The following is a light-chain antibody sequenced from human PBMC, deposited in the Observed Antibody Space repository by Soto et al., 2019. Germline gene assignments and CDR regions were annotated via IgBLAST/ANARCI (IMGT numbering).Light chain of an antibody. CDR2: EVS. V-gene: IGLV2-23*02. Sequence: QSALTQPASVSGSPGQSITISCTGTSSDVGHYNLVSWYQQHPGKAPKLMIYEVSKRPSGVSNRFSGSKSGNTASLTISGLQAEDEADYYCCSYAGSSTFDVVFGGGTKLTVL. CDR3: CSYAGSSTFDVV. J-gene: IGLJ2*01. CDR1: SSDVGHYNL.